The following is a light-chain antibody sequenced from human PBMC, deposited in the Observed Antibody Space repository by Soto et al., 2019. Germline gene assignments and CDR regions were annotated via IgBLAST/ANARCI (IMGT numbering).Light chain of an antibody. V-gene: IGLV2-11*01. J-gene: IGLJ1*01. Sequence: QSALTQPRSVSGSPGQSVTISCTGTNSNIGFYNFVSWYQQHPDKAPHLVIYDVNKRPSGVPDRFSGSKSGNTAFLTISGLQADDEADYYCCSYAGTYTYVFGIGTKV. CDR3: CSYAGTYTYV. CDR1: NSNIGFYNF. CDR2: DVN.